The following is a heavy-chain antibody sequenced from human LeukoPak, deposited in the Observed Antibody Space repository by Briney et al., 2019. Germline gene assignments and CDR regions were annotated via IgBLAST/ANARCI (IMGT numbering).Heavy chain of an antibody. V-gene: IGHV4-4*07. CDR1: GGSISGYY. Sequence: SETLSLTCTVSGGSISGYYWSWIRQPAGKGLEWIGRINTSGSTHYNPSLKSRVTMSQDTSKSLFSLNLISVTAADTAVYYCTRGKEGYPMFDYWGQGILVTVSS. CDR3: TRGKEGYPMFDY. J-gene: IGHJ4*02. CDR2: INTSGST. D-gene: IGHD3-16*02.